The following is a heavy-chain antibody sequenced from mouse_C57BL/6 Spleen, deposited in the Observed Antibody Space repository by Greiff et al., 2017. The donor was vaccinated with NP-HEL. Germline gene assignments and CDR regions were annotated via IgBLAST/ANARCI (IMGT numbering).Heavy chain of an antibody. Sequence: EVMLVESGGGLVKPGGSLKLSCAASGFTFSSYTMSWVRQTPEKRLEWVATISGGGGNTYYPDSVKGRFPISRDNAKNTLYLPMSRQRSEDTALDYCARRRSLNWDYWGQGTTLTVSS. J-gene: IGHJ2*01. V-gene: IGHV5-9*01. CDR2: ISGGGGNT. CDR3: ARRRSLNWDY. CDR1: GFTFSSYT. D-gene: IGHD1-3*01.